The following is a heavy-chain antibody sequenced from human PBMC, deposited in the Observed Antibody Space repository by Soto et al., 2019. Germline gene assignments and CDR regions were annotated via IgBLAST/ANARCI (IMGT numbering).Heavy chain of an antibody. V-gene: IGHV3-23*01. Sequence: GGSLRLSCAASGFFFSSYAMSWVRQAPGKGLEWVSGIGGSGGYKSYADSVKGRFTISRDNSKNTLYLQMESLGAEDTAVYYCAKDAAMVSSTFNYFDYWGQGTLVTVSS. CDR1: GFFFSSYA. CDR2: IGGSGGYK. D-gene: IGHD6-13*01. CDR3: AKDAAMVSSTFNYFDY. J-gene: IGHJ4*02.